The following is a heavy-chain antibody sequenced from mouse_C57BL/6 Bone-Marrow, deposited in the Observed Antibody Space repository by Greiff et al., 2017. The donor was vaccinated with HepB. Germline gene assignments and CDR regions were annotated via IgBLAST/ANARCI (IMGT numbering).Heavy chain of an antibody. D-gene: IGHD1-1*01. V-gene: IGHV5-6*01. CDR1: GFTFSSYG. Sequence: EVQVVESGGDLVKPGGSLKLSCAASGFTFSSYGMSWVRQTPDKRLEWVATISSGGSYTYYPDSVKGRFTISRDNAKNTLYLQMSSLKSEDTAMYYCARHADYYYGSSPDYWGQGTTLTVSS. CDR2: ISSGGSYT. CDR3: ARHADYYYGSSPDY. J-gene: IGHJ2*01.